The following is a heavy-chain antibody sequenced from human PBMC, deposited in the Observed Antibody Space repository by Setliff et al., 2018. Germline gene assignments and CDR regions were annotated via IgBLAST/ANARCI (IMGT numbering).Heavy chain of an antibody. V-gene: IGHV4-39*07. D-gene: IGHD1-1*01. J-gene: IGHJ4*02. Sequence: SETLSLTCTVSGGSISSSNDCWGWIRQPPGKGLEWIGSIYYSGSTYYSPSLKSRVTISVDTSNNQFSLKLNSVTAADTAVYYCAKGGGRYHSDSWGQGILVTVSS. CDR1: GGSISSSNDC. CDR3: AKGGGRYHSDS. CDR2: IYYSGST.